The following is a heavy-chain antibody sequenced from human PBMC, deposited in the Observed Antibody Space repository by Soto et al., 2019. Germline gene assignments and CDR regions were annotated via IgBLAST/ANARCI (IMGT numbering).Heavy chain of an antibody. CDR3: ARGGGGTGVVVAATHYY. CDR1: GFTFSSYA. D-gene: IGHD2-15*01. J-gene: IGHJ4*02. V-gene: IGHV3-30-3*01. CDR2: ISYVGSNK. Sequence: GGSLRFSCAASGFTFSSYAMHWVRQAPGKGLEWVAVISYVGSNKYYADSVKGRFTISRDNSKNTLYLQMNSLRAEDTAVYYCARGGGGTGVVVAATHYYWGQGTLVTVSS.